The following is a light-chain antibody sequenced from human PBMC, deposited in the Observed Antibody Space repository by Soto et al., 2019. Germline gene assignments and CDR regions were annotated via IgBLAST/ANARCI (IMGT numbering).Light chain of an antibody. CDR2: GAS. V-gene: IGKV3-20*01. J-gene: IGKJ3*01. Sequence: EIVLTQSPGTLSLSPGERATLSCRASQSVSSSYLAWYQQKPGQAPRLLIHGASSRATGIPDRFSGSGSGTDFNLTISRLEPEDFAVYYCQQYGSSPLTFGPGTKVDIK. CDR3: QQYGSSPLT. CDR1: QSVSSSY.